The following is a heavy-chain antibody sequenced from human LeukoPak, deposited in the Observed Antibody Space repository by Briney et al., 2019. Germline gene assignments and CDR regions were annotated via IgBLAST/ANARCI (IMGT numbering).Heavy chain of an antibody. D-gene: IGHD3-10*01. CDR3: ARDPLPGKETYYYGSGSPLVYFDY. CDR1: GFTFSSYS. J-gene: IGHJ4*02. Sequence: GGSLRLSCAASGFTFSSYSMNWVRQAPGKGLEWVSYISSSSSTIYYADSVKGRFTISRDNAKNSLYLQMNSLRDEDTAVYYCARDPLPGKETYYYGSGSPLVYFDYWGQGTLVTVSS. CDR2: ISSSSSTI. V-gene: IGHV3-48*02.